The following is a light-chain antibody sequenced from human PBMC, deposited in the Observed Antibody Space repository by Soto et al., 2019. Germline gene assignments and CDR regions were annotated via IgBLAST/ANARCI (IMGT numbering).Light chain of an antibody. J-gene: IGKJ5*01. V-gene: IGKV3-11*01. CDR1: QTVGTY. Sequence: EIVLTQSPATLSLSPGERATLSCRASQTVGTYLAWYQHKSGQALRLLIYDASNRATGIPARFSGSGSGTDFTLTISNIEPEDFAVYYCSQRSNWPPITFGHGTRLEMK. CDR2: DAS. CDR3: SQRSNWPPIT.